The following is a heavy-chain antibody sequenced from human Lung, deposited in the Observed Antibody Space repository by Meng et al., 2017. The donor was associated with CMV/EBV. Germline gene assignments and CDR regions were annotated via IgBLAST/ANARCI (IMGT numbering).Heavy chain of an antibody. D-gene: IGHD2-21*02. Sequence: QVQLQESGPGLVKPSGTLSLTCAVSGGSISSSKLWTWVRQVPGKGLEWIGEIYHSGSTNYNPSLKSRVTISVDKFKNQFSLKLGSVTAADTAVYYCARIERRRILKYCGSDCSTTDYWGQGTLVTVSS. V-gene: IGHV4-4*02. CDR1: GGSISSSKL. CDR3: ARIERRRILKYCGSDCSTTDY. CDR2: IYHSGST. J-gene: IGHJ4*02.